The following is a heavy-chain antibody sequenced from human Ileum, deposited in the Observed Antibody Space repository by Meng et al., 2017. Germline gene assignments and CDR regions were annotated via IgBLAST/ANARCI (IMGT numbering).Heavy chain of an antibody. CDR3: ARGVVSGSHYNTY. J-gene: IGHJ4*02. D-gene: IGHD3-10*01. CDR1: GGSISSIIW. CDR2: IHHSGTT. V-gene: IGHV4-4*02. Sequence: QVQLQESGPGLVKPSGTLSLTCAVSGGSISSIIWWCWVRQPPEKGLEWIGEIHHSGTTNYSPSLKSRLTISVDKSKNQFSLKLQSVTAADTAVYFCARGVVSGSHYNTYWGQGILVTVSS.